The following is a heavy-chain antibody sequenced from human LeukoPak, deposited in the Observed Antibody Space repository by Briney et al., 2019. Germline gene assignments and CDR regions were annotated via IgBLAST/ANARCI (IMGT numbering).Heavy chain of an antibody. V-gene: IGHV1-69-2*01. CDR3: ATSITPRYYFDY. J-gene: IGHJ4*02. CDR1: GYTFTDYY. Sequence: ATVKISCKASGYTFTDYYMHWVQQAPGKGLEWMGRVDPEDGETIYAEKFQGRVTITADTSTDTAYMELSSLRSEDTAVYYCATSITPRYYFDYWGQGTLVTVSS. CDR2: VDPEDGET. D-gene: IGHD3-10*01.